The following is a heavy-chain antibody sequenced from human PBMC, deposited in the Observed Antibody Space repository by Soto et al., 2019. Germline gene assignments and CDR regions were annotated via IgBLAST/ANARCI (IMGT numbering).Heavy chain of an antibody. V-gene: IGHV3-30*01. CDR3: AIGAIFGVVITDYYYYGMDV. CDR1: GFTFSSYA. CDR2: ISYDGGNK. J-gene: IGHJ6*02. D-gene: IGHD3-3*01. Sequence: VGSLRLSCAASGFTFSSYARHWVRQAPGKGLEWVAVISYDGGNKYYADSVKGRFTISRDNSKNTLYLQMNSLRDEDTAVYYCAIGAIFGVVITDYYYYGMDVWGQGTTVTVSS.